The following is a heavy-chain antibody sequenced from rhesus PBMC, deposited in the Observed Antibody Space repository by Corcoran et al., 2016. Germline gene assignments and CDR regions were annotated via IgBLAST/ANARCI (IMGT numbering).Heavy chain of an antibody. CDR3: ARVRGTGYLNRFDV. D-gene: IGHD3-3*01. V-gene: IGHV4S7*01. Sequence: QVQLQESGPGLLKPSDTLSLTCAVPGGSISGGYGWGWPRQPPGKGLEWIGSIYSSNGNTYYNPSLKSRVTISTDTSKNQFSLKLSSVTAADTAVYYCARVRGTGYLNRFDVWGPGVLVTVSS. J-gene: IGHJ5-1*01. CDR1: GGSISGGYG. CDR2: IYSSNGNT.